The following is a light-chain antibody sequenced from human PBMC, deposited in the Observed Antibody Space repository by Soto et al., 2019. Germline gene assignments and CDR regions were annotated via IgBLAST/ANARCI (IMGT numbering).Light chain of an antibody. Sequence: QSALTQPASVSGSPGQSITMSCTGSTSDFCDDKYVSWYQQQPGKGPNLLIYGVSNRPSGVSNRFSGSKSGNTASLTISGLQVDDEADYFCGSLTTTSILVFGGGTKLTVL. CDR3: GSLTTTSILV. V-gene: IGLV2-14*01. CDR1: TSDFCDDKY. J-gene: IGLJ3*02. CDR2: GVS.